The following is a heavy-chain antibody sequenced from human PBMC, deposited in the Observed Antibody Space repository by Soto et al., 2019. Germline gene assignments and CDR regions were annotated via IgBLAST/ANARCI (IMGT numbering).Heavy chain of an antibody. CDR1: GYTFTSYG. V-gene: IGHV1-18*01. J-gene: IGHJ4*02. CDR3: APTREVTESIDY. D-gene: IGHD1-26*01. Sequence: ASVKVSCKASGYTFTSYGISWVRQAPGQGLEWMGWISAYNGNTNYEQKLQGRVTMTTDTSTSTAYMELRSLRSDDTAVYYCAPTREVTESIDYWGQGNLVTVSS. CDR2: ISAYNGNT.